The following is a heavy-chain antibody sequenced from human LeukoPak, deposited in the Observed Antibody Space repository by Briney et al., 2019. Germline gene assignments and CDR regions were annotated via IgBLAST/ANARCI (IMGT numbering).Heavy chain of an antibody. D-gene: IGHD2-15*01. CDR1: GGSISSYY. V-gene: IGHV4-59*01. CDR2: IYYSGST. J-gene: IGHJ4*02. CDR3: TSYCSGGSCYQTTFDY. Sequence: SETLSLTCTVSGGSISSYYWSWIRQPPGKGLEWIGYIYYSGSTNYNPSLKSRVTISVDTSKNQFSLKLSSVTAADTAVYYCTSYCSGGSCYQTTFDYWGQGTLVTVSS.